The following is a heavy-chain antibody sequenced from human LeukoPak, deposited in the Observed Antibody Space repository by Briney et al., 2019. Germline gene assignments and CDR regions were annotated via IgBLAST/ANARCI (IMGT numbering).Heavy chain of an antibody. J-gene: IGHJ4*02. D-gene: IGHD3-16*01. CDR2: INTDGSST. V-gene: IGHV3-74*01. CDR3: AKGLGGALDY. CDR1: GFTFSSYW. Sequence: GGSLRLSCEASGFTFSSYWMHWVRQAPGKGLVWVSRINTDGSSTTYADSVKGRFTISRDNAKNTLYLQMNSLRAEDTAVYYCAKGLGGALDYWGQGTLVTVSS.